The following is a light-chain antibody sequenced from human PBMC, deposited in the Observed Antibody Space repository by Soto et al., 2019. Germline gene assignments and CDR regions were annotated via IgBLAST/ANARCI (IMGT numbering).Light chain of an antibody. CDR2: EVS. J-gene: IGLJ1*01. Sequence: QSALTQPASVSGSPGQSITISCTGTSSDVGGYNWVSWYQHHPGKAPQLMIYEVSNRPSGVSNRFSGSKSVNTASLTISGLQAEDEADYYCSSYTGSNTLYVFGTGTKLTVL. CDR3: SSYTGSNTLYV. CDR1: SSDVGGYNW. V-gene: IGLV2-14*01.